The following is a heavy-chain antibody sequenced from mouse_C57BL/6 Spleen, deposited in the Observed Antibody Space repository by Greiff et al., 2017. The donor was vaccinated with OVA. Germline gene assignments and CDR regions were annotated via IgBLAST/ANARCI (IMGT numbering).Heavy chain of an antibody. V-gene: IGHV1-76*01. CDR3: ARWGLYYFDY. CDR2: IYPGSGNT. J-gene: IGHJ2*01. D-gene: IGHD2-13*01. Sequence: VQLVESGAELVRPGASVKLSCKASGYTFTDYYINWVKQSPGQGLEWIARIYPGSGNTYYNEKFKGKATLTAEKSSSTAYMQLSSLTSEDSAVYFCARWGLYYFDYWGQGTTLTVSS. CDR1: GYTFTDYY.